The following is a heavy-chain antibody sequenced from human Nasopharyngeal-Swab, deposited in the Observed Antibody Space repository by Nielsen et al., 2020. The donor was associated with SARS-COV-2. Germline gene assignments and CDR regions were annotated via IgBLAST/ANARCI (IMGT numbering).Heavy chain of an antibody. J-gene: IGHJ6*02. V-gene: IGHV3-53*01. Sequence: GESLKISRAASGFTVSSNYMSWVRQAPGKGLEWVSVIYSGGSTYYADSVKGRFTISRDNSKNTLYLQMNSLRAEDTAVYYCARDLQVFGMDVWGQGTTVTVSS. CDR1: GFTVSSNY. CDR2: IYSGGST. CDR3: ARDLQVFGMDV. D-gene: IGHD5-24*01.